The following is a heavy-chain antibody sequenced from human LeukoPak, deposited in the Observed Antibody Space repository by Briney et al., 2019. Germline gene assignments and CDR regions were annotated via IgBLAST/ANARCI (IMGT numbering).Heavy chain of an antibody. Sequence: GGSLRLSCAASGFTFSTYAMHGVPQAPGRGLEWVAIVSYDGSNKYYADSVRGRFTISRDNPKNTLYLQMNSLRPEGTSMYYCARETLRNFDYWGRGTLVTVSS. D-gene: IGHD2-15*01. CDR3: ARETLRNFDY. J-gene: IGHJ4*02. CDR2: VSYDGSNK. V-gene: IGHV3-30*04. CDR1: GFTFSTYA.